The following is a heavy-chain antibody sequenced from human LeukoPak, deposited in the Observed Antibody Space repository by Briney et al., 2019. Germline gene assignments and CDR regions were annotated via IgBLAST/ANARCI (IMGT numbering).Heavy chain of an antibody. V-gene: IGHV3-30*02. CDR2: IQNDESEK. J-gene: IGHJ4*02. D-gene: IGHD3-16*01. Sequence: GGSLRLSCAASGFTFSNYGMHWFRQAPGKGLEWVAFIQNDESEKYYGDSVKGRFTVSRDNFKNTLYLQMNSLRAEDTAFYYCAGGRLQVDFENWGQGTLVTVSS. CDR3: AGGRLQVDFEN. CDR1: GFTFSNYG.